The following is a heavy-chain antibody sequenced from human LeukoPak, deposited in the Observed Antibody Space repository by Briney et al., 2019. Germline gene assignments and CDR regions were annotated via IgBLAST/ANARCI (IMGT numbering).Heavy chain of an antibody. CDR1: GFTFSSYS. J-gene: IGHJ3*02. D-gene: IGHD6-13*01. V-gene: IGHV3-21*01. Sequence: GGSLRLSCAASGFTFSSYSMNWVRQAPGKGLEWVSSISSSSSYIYYADSVKGRFTISRDNAKNSLYLQMNSLRAEDTAVYYCAGVIAAAYDAFDIWGQGTMVTVSS. CDR3: AGVIAAAYDAFDI. CDR2: ISSSSSYI.